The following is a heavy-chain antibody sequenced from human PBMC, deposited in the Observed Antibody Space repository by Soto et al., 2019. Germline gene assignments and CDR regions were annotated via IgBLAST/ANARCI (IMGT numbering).Heavy chain of an antibody. D-gene: IGHD2-21*02. CDR2: INHDGSEK. CDR1: GFNFDSHW. V-gene: IGHV3-7*03. J-gene: IGHJ4*02. Sequence: TGGSLRLSCAASGFNFDSHWMTWVRQAPGKGLEWVASINHDGSEKYYVDSVKGRFIISRDNAKNSLYLEMDTLRAEDTAIYYCARDQSDSHFDFWGQGTLVTVSS. CDR3: ARDQSDSHFDF.